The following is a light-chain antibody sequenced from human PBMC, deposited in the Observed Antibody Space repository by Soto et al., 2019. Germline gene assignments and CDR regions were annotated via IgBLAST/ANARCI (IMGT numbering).Light chain of an antibody. V-gene: IGLV1-40*01. J-gene: IGLJ2*01. CDR1: SSNIGAGYD. Sequence: QSALTQPPSVSGAPGQRVTISCTGSSSNIGAGYDEHWYQQLPGTAPKLLIYGNSNRPSGVPDRFSGSKSGTSASLAITGLQAEDEADYYCQSYDSSLSVVFGGGTKLTVL. CDR3: QSYDSSLSVV. CDR2: GNS.